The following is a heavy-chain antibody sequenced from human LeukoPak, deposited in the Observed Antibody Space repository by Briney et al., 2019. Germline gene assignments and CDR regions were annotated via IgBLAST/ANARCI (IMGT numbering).Heavy chain of an antibody. CDR3: ARGVRWLQLGCAFDI. CDR2: IYYSGST. J-gene: IGHJ3*02. D-gene: IGHD5-24*01. CDR1: GGSISSYY. V-gene: IGHV4-59*01. Sequence: PSETLSLTCTVSGGSISSYYWSWIQQPPGKGLEWIGYIYYSGSTNYNPSLKSRVTISVDTSKNQFSLKLSSVTAADTAVYYCARGVRWLQLGCAFDIWGQGTMVTVSS.